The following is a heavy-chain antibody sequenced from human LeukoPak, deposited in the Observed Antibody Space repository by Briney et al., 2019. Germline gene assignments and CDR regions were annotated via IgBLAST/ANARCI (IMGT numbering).Heavy chain of an antibody. Sequence: ASETLSLTCTVSGGSISSYYWSWIRQPPGKGLEWIGYIYDSGSTYYNPSLKSRITISVDTSENRFSLKLSSVTATDTAVYYCARDCSGGSCYGAFDIWGQGTMVTVSS. V-gene: IGHV4-59*12. CDR3: ARDCSGGSCYGAFDI. D-gene: IGHD2-15*01. CDR1: GGSISSYY. CDR2: IYDSGST. J-gene: IGHJ3*02.